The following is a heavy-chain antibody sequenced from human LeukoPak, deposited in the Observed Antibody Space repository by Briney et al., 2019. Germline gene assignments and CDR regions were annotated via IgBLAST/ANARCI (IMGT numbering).Heavy chain of an antibody. V-gene: IGHV3-7*03. Sequence: GGSLRLSCTASGFTFSNFWMGWVRQAPGKGLEWVANIKQDETEKFYLGSVKGRFTISRDNAKNSLYLQMNSLRAEDTAVYYCAMFRGGSGSYPNWFDPWGQGTLVTVSS. J-gene: IGHJ5*02. CDR1: GFTFSNFW. CDR3: AMFRGGSGSYPNWFDP. D-gene: IGHD3-10*01. CDR2: IKQDETEK.